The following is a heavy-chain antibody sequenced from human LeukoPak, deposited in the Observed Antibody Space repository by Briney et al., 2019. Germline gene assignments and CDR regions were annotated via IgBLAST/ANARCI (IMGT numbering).Heavy chain of an antibody. J-gene: IGHJ4*02. V-gene: IGHV3-30*18. D-gene: IGHD4-23*01. CDR1: GFTFSNSS. CDR3: TKEGAAGGKMQFCFDY. CDR2: ISSDGGTD. Sequence: PGGSLRLSCAASGFTFSNSSMNWVRQAPGKGLEWVAVISSDGGTDYYADSVQGRFTISRDNSKNTVYLQMNSLRPEDTAIYYCTKEGAAGGKMQFCFDYWGQGTLVTVSS.